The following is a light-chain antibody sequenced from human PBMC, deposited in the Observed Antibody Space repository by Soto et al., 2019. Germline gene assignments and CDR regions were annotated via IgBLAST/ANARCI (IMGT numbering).Light chain of an antibody. Sequence: EIVLTQSPATLSLSPGERATLSCTASRYIYSNVAWYQQKPGQAPRLLIYGASSRATGIPDRFSGSGSGTEFTLTISSLQSEDFAVYYCQQYNNWPITFGQGTRLEIK. CDR2: GAS. CDR1: RYIYSN. V-gene: IGKV3D-15*01. CDR3: QQYNNWPIT. J-gene: IGKJ5*01.